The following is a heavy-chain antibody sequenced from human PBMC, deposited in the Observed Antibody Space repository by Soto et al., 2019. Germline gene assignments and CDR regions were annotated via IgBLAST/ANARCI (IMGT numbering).Heavy chain of an antibody. CDR1: GGSFSGYY. Sequence: SETLSLTCAVSGGSFSGYYWSWIRQPPGKGLEWIGGINHSGSTNYNPSLKSRGTMSVDRSKNQFSLKLSSVPAADTAVYYCALVRGVIYHYCMDVWGQGTTVTVSS. CDR2: INHSGST. CDR3: ALVRGVIYHYCMDV. D-gene: IGHD3-10*01. V-gene: IGHV4-34*01. J-gene: IGHJ6*02.